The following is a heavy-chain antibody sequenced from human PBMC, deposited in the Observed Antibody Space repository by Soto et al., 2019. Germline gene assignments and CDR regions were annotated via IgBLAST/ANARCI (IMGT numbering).Heavy chain of an antibody. V-gene: IGHV4-4*02. D-gene: IGHD6-13*01. J-gene: IGHJ5*02. CDR3: ARQQLELDWFDP. Sequence: SETLSLTCTVSGGSVTSRNWWIWVRQPPGKGLEWIGAIHHGGTTDYNPSLKSRATISVDKSKNHFSLRLTSVTAADTALYYCARQQLELDWFDPWGQGTLVTVSS. CDR2: IHHGGTT. CDR1: GGSVTSRNW.